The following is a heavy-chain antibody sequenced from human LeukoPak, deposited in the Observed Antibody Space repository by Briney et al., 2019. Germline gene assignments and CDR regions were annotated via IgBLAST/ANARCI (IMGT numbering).Heavy chain of an antibody. J-gene: IGHJ6*03. D-gene: IGHD3-10*02. Sequence: GGSLRLSCAASGFTFSSYGMHWVRQAPGKGLEWVAFIRYDGSKKYYTDSVKGRFTISRDNSKNTLYLQMNSLSAEDTAFYYCAKEELRRITMWGYMDVWGKGSTVTISS. CDR2: IRYDGSKK. CDR3: AKEELRRITMWGYMDV. CDR1: GFTFSSYG. V-gene: IGHV3-30*02.